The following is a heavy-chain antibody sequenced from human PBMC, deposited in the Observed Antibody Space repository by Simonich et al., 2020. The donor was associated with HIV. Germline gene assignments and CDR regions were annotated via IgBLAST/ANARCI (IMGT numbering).Heavy chain of an antibody. J-gene: IGHJ1*01. D-gene: IGHD6-13*01. CDR1: GGSFMGYY. CDR3: ARLTAGGLGEYFQH. Sequence: QVQLQQWGAGLLQPSETLSLTCAVYGGSFMGYYWSWIRQPPGKGLEWIGEINHSGSTNYNPSLKSRVTISVDTSKNQFSLKLSSVTAADTAVYYCARLTAGGLGEYFQHWGQGTLVTVSS. CDR2: INHSGST. V-gene: IGHV4-34*01.